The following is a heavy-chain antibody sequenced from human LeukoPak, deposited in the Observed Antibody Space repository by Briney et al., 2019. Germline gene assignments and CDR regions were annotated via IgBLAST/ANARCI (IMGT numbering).Heavy chain of an antibody. Sequence: PGXXLRLSCAASGFTVSNNYMSWVRQAPGKGLEWVSVIYGGGPTYYSDSVKGRFNISRDNSNKTLYLQMNSLRAEDTAVYYCARGIYAGNYLAYWGQGTLVTVSS. J-gene: IGHJ4*02. D-gene: IGHD4/OR15-4a*01. CDR3: ARGIYAGNYLAY. CDR2: IYGGGPT. V-gene: IGHV3-53*01. CDR1: GFTVSNNY.